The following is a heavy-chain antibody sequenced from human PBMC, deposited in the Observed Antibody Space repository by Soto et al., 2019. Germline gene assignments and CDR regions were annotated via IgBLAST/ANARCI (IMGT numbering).Heavy chain of an antibody. V-gene: IGHV3-23*01. J-gene: IGHJ6*02. Sequence: GGSLRLSCAASGFTFSNYAMNWVRQAPGKGLEWVSIIGGTGQYTFYADSVKGRFTFSRDNSKNTLYLQMDSLRAEDTAIYFCLKGGTSHIYRMDVWGQGTTVTVSS. CDR1: GFTFSNYA. D-gene: IGHD2-2*01. CDR3: LKGGTSHIYRMDV. CDR2: IGGTGQYT.